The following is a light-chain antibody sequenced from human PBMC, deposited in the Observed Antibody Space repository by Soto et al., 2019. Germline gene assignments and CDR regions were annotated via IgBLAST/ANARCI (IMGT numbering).Light chain of an antibody. CDR1: QSVSSSY. J-gene: IGKJ2*01. V-gene: IGKV3-20*01. CDR3: QQYGSSPVYT. Sequence: EIVLTQSPGTLSLSPGERATLSCRASQSVSSSYLAWYQQKPGQGPRHLIYGASSRATGIPDRFRGSGSGTDFNLTISRLEPEDFAVYFCQQYGSSPVYTFGQGTKLEIK. CDR2: GAS.